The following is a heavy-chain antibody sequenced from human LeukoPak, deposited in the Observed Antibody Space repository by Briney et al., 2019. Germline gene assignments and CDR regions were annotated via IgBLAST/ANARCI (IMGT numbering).Heavy chain of an antibody. J-gene: IGHJ6*03. CDR1: GFTFSDYS. V-gene: IGHV3-21*01. D-gene: IGHD6-19*01. CDR2: ITTSSTYI. Sequence: GGSLRLSCAASGFTFSDYSMTWVRQAPGKGLEWVSSITTSSTYIYYADSVRVRFTISRDNAKNSLYLQMNSLRAEDTAVYYCARGKGSSGYYYMDVWGKGTTVTVSS. CDR3: ARGKGSSGYYYMDV.